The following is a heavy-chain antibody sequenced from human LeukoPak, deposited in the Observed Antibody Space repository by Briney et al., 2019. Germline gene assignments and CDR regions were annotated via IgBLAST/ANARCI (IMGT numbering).Heavy chain of an antibody. Sequence: SETLSLTCVLNGGSFGDHFWGWFRQSPGKGLEWIGEVNQRGTINSNPSLKSRVAISVETSKNQFSLKLTSVTAADTAVYYCARINLWPGNWIDSWGQGSLVTVSS. CDR1: GGSFGDHF. CDR2: VNQRGTI. V-gene: IGHV4-34*01. CDR3: ARINLWPGNWIDS. J-gene: IGHJ5*01. D-gene: IGHD2/OR15-2a*01.